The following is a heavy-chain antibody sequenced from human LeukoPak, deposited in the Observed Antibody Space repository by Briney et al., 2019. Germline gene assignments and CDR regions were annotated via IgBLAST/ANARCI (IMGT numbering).Heavy chain of an antibody. CDR3: ARDGYYYDSDAFDI. D-gene: IGHD3-22*01. J-gene: IGHJ3*02. CDR1: GFTFSSYA. Sequence: GGSLRLSCAASGFTFSSYAMHWVRQAPGKGLEWVAVISYDGSNEYYADSVKGRFTISRDNSKNTLYLQMNSLRAEDTAVYYCARDGYYYDSDAFDIWGQGTMVTVSS. V-gene: IGHV3-30-3*01. CDR2: ISYDGSNE.